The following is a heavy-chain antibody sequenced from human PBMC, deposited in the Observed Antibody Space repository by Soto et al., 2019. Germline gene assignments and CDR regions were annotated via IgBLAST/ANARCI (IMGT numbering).Heavy chain of an antibody. CDR1: GGSISSYY. CDR3: ARDSGYGDPFDY. CDR2: IYYSGNT. Sequence: QVQLQESGPGLVKPSETLSLTCTVSGGSISSYYWSWIRQPPGKGLGWIGYIYYSGNTNYNPSLRSRVTISVDTSKNQFSLKLSSVTAADTAMYYCARDSGYGDPFDYWGQGTLVTVSS. V-gene: IGHV4-59*01. J-gene: IGHJ4*02. D-gene: IGHD4-17*01.